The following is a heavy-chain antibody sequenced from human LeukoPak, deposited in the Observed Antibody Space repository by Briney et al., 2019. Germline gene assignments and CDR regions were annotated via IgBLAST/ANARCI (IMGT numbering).Heavy chain of an antibody. CDR2: INPNSGGT. Sequence: GASVKVSCKASGYTFTGYYMHWVRQAPGQGLEWMGWINPNSGGTNYAQKFQGRVTMTRDTSISTAYMELSRLRSDDTAVYYCASYLGSGSYYNGNLDAFDIWGQGTMVTVSS. V-gene: IGHV1-2*02. J-gene: IGHJ3*02. D-gene: IGHD3-10*01. CDR1: GYTFTGYY. CDR3: ASYLGSGSYYNGNLDAFDI.